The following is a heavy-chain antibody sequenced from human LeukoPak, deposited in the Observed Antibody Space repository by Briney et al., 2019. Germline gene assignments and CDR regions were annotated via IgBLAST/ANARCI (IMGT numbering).Heavy chain of an antibody. D-gene: IGHD6-13*01. CDR3: AKGYGMGYSSSWWERYYFDC. V-gene: IGHV3-30*18. CDR1: GFTFSSYG. J-gene: IGHJ4*02. Sequence: GGSLRLSCAASGFTFSSYGMHWVRQAPGKGLEWVAVISYDGSNKYYADSVKGRFTISRDNSKNTLYLQMNILRAEDTAVYYCAKGYGMGYSSSWWERYYFDCWGQRTLVTAS. CDR2: ISYDGSNK.